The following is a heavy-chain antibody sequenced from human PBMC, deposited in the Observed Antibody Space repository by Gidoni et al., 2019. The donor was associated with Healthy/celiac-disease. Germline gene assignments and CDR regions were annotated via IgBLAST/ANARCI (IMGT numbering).Heavy chain of an antibody. Sequence: QVQLQQWGAGLLKPSETLSLTCAVYGGSCSGYYWLWIRQPPGKGLEWIGEINHSGSTNYNPALKSRVTISVDTSKNQFALKLSSLTAADTAVYYCARGRGRWLQFDLLSIDYWGQGTLVTVSS. J-gene: IGHJ4*02. V-gene: IGHV4-34*01. D-gene: IGHD5-12*01. CDR3: ARGRGRWLQFDLLSIDY. CDR2: INHSGST. CDR1: GGSCSGYY.